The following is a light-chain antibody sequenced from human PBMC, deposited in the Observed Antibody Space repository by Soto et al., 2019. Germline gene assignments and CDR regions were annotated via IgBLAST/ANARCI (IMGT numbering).Light chain of an antibody. J-gene: IGKJ2*01. V-gene: IGKV1-5*01. CDR1: QSISSW. CDR2: DAS. Sequence: DIQMTQSPSTLSASVGDRVTITGRASQSISSWLAWYQQKPGKAPKLLIYDASSLQSGVPPRFSGSGSGTEFTLSISSLQPDDFATYYCQQYHTDSGTFGQGTKLEIK. CDR3: QQYHTDSGT.